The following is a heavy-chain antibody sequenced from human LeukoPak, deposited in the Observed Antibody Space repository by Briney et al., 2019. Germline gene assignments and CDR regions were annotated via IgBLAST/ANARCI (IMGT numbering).Heavy chain of an antibody. D-gene: IGHD4-23*01. Sequence: GGSLRLSCAASGFTFGTYEMNWVRQAPGKGLEWVSYVSISGSTIYYADSVKGRFTISRDNAKNSLYLQMNSLRAEDTAVYYCARVHYFYGGNSEVYFDYWGQGTLVTVSS. CDR1: GFTFGTYE. CDR2: VSISGSTI. CDR3: ARVHYFYGGNSEVYFDY. J-gene: IGHJ4*02. V-gene: IGHV3-48*03.